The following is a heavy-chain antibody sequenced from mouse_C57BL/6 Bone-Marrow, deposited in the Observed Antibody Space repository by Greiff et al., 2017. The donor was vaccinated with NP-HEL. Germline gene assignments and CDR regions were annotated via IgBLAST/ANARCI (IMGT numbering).Heavy chain of an antibody. CDR1: GFTFSSYG. V-gene: IGHV5-6*01. Sequence: EVKVVESGGDLVKPGGSLKLSCAASGFTFSSYGMSWVRQTPDKRLEWVATISSGGSYTYYPDSVKGRFTISRDNAKNTLYLQMSSLKSEDTAMYYCARQLLCYAMDYWGQGTSVTVSS. CDR3: ARQLLCYAMDY. CDR2: ISSGGSYT. J-gene: IGHJ4*01. D-gene: IGHD2-1*01.